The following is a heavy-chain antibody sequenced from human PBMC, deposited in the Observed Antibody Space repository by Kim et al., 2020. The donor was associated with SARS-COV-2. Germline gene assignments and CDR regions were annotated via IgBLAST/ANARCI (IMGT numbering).Heavy chain of an antibody. V-gene: IGHV1-8*01. D-gene: IGHD2-15*01. CDR3: AREAPRGISGYCSGGSCYSGWFDP. CDR2: MNPNSGNT. J-gene: IGHJ5*02. Sequence: ASVKVSCKASGYTFTSYDINWVRQATGQGLEWMGWMNPNSGNTGYAQKFQGRVTMTRNTSISTAYMELSSLRSEDTAVYYCAREAPRGISGYCSGGSCYSGWFDPWGQGTLVTVSS. CDR1: GYTFTSYD.